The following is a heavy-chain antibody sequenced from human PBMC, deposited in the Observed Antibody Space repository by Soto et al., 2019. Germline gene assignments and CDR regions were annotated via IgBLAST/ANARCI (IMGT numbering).Heavy chain of an antibody. D-gene: IGHD1-26*01. Sequence: QVQLVQSGAEVKKPGASVKVSCKASGYTFTSYGISWVRQAPGQGLEWMGWISAYNGNTNYAQKLQGRVTMTTDTSTSTAYMELRSLRSDDTAVYYCARDDPEYRTWGATREYYFDYWGQGTLVTVSS. J-gene: IGHJ4*02. CDR2: ISAYNGNT. CDR1: GYTFTSYG. CDR3: ARDDPEYRTWGATREYYFDY. V-gene: IGHV1-18*01.